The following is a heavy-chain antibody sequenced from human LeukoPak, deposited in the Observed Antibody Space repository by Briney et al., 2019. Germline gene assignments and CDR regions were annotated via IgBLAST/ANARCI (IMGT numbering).Heavy chain of an antibody. J-gene: IGHJ4*02. V-gene: IGHV4-30-4*01. CDR3: ARDNSGYGAFDY. Sequence: SQTLSLTCTVSGGSISSGDYYWSWIRQPPGKGLEWIGYIYYSGSTYYNPSLESRVTLSVDTSKSQFSLKLSSVTAADTAVYHCARDNSGYGAFDYWGQGTLVTVSS. CDR2: IYYSGST. CDR1: GGSISSGDYY. D-gene: IGHD5-12*01.